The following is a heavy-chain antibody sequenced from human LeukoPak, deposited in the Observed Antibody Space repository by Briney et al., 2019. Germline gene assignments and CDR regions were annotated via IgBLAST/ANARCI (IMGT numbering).Heavy chain of an antibody. CDR3: ARGGSGSGWYEPRDY. Sequence: PGRSLRLSCAASGFTFSTYAMSWVRQAPGKGLEGVSALSDSGGSTSYADSVRGRFTISRDNSRNTLYLQMNSLRADDTAVYYCARGGSGSGWYEPRDYWGQGTLVTVSS. D-gene: IGHD6-19*01. CDR2: LSDSGGST. CDR1: GFTFSTYA. J-gene: IGHJ4*02. V-gene: IGHV3-23*01.